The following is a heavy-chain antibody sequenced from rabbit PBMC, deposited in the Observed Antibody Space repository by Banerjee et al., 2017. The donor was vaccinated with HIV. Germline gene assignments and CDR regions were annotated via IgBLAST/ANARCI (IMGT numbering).Heavy chain of an antibody. D-gene: IGHD6-1*01. J-gene: IGHJ3*01. CDR1: GFDLSRYG. V-gene: IGHV1S45*01. Sequence: QQQLEESGGGLVKPEGSLTLTCKASGFDLSRYGISWVRQAPGKGLEWIAYIYSDSGNTDYASWVNGRFTISKSSSTTVTLQMTSLTAADTAIYSCARGAGYAAYGFDMWGQGTLVTVS. CDR2: IYSDSGNT. CDR3: ARGAGYAAYGFDM.